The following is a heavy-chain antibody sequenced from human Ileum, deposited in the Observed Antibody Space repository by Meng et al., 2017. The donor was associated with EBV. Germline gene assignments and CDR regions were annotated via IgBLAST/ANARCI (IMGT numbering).Heavy chain of an antibody. D-gene: IGHD3-10*01. J-gene: IGHJ4*02. V-gene: IGHV1-18*01. Sequence: QGQLGQSWVGVKKPGASVKVSCKASGYRFTAFGISWVRQAPGQGPEWMGWITTYNGDTKYAQKFQGRVTMTRETSTNTAYMELTSLRSDDTAVYYCARTYYGSYGFDYWGQGTLVTVSS. CDR3: ARTYYGSYGFDY. CDR1: GYRFTAFG. CDR2: ITTYNGDT.